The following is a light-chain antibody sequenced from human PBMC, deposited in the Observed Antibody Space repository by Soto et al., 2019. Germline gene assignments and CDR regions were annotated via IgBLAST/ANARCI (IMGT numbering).Light chain of an antibody. V-gene: IGKV3-20*01. J-gene: IGKJ3*01. CDR3: QQYGNSPRIT. CDR2: DAS. Sequence: EIVLTQSPGTLSLSPGERATLSCRASQSVSRNYLAWYQQKPGQAPRLLIYDASTRATGIPDRFSVSGSGTDFTLTISRLEPEDFAVYYCQQYGNSPRITFGPGTKVDIK. CDR1: QSVSRNY.